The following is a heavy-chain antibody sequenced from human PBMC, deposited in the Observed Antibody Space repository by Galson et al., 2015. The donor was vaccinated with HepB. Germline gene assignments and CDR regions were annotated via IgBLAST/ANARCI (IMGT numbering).Heavy chain of an antibody. D-gene: IGHD2-15*01. CDR2: INSDGSST. CDR3: ASLVAYYDFCMDV. V-gene: IGHV3-74*01. J-gene: IGHJ6*04. CDR1: GFTFSKYW. Sequence: SLRLSCAASGFTFSKYWMYWVRQAPGKGLVWASRINSDGSSTTYADSVKGRFTVSRDNAKNTPYLEMNSLRVEDTAVYYCASLVAYYDFCMDVWGEGTTVTVSS.